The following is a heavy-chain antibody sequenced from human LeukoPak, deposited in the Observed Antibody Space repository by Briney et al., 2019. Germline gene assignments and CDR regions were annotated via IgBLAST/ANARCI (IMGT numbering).Heavy chain of an antibody. CDR1: GFTFSSYS. Sequence: GSLRLSFAAPGFTFSSYSMGWVRQAPGEGLEWVSAISGSGGSTYYADSVKGRFTIFRDNSKNTLYLQMNSLRAEDTAVYYCAKGHEGYWGQGTLVTVSS. J-gene: IGHJ4*02. CDR2: ISGSGGST. V-gene: IGHV3-23*01. CDR3: AKGHEGY.